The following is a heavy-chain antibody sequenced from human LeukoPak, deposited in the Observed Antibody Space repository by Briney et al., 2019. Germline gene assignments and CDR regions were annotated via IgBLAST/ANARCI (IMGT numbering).Heavy chain of an antibody. Sequence: ASVKVSCKASGYSFTSYGFNWVRQAPGQGLEWMGWMSAYNGKTNYAHSLQGRVTVTADTSTSTAYMELRSLRSEDTAVYYCARDRPWELPSGDAFDIWGQGTMVTVSS. D-gene: IGHD1-26*01. CDR3: ARDRPWELPSGDAFDI. CDR2: MSAYNGKT. CDR1: GYSFTSYG. J-gene: IGHJ3*02. V-gene: IGHV1-18*01.